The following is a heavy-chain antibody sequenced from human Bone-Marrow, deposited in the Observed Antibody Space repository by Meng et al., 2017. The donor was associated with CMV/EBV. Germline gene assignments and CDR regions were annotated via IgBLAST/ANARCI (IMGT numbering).Heavy chain of an antibody. Sequence: SETLSLTCTVSGGSITSSDYYWAWIRQAPGKGPEWIASIYYSGSTYYNPSLKSRVAISIDTSKKQFSLKVKSVTAADSAVYYCARALRQYDDFWSGYYTPVDFWGQGTLVTVSS. D-gene: IGHD3-3*01. J-gene: IGHJ4*02. CDR1: GGSITSSDYY. CDR3: ARALRQYDDFWSGYYTPVDF. CDR2: IYYSGST. V-gene: IGHV4-39*07.